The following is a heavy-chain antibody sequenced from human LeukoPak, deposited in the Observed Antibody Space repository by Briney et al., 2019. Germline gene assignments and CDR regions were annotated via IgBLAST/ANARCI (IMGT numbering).Heavy chain of an antibody. CDR2: ISATSGTT. J-gene: IGHJ4*02. D-gene: IGHD1-1*01. CDR1: GFTFRNYA. CDR3: AKKLSGMSGTTWGGFDC. Sequence: GGSLRLSCSASGFTFRNYAMNWVRQAPGKGLEWVSTISATSGTTSYADSVKGRFTISRDNSKNTLYVQMNSLRAEDTAVYYCAKKLSGMSGTTWGGFDCWGQGGLVTVYS. V-gene: IGHV3-23*01.